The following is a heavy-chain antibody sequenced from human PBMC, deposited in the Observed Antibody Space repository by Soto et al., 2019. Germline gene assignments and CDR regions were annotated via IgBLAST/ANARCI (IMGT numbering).Heavy chain of an antibody. V-gene: IGHV1-18*01. CDR3: ARPNFDIYGFDI. D-gene: IGHD3-9*01. CDR2: ISAYNGNT. Sequence: ASVKVSCKASGYTFTSYGIRWVPQAPGQGLEWMGWISAYNGNTYYAHKLQGRVTMTTDTSTSTAYMELRSLRCDDTDVYFCARPNFDIYGFDIWGQGTMVTVS. CDR1: GYTFTSYG. J-gene: IGHJ3*02.